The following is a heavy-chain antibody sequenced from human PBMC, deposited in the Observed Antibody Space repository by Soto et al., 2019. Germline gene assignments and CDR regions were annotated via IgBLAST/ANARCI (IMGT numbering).Heavy chain of an antibody. CDR2: IGTAGDT. Sequence: EVQLVESGGGLVQPGGSLRLSCAASGFTFSSYDMHWVRQATGKGLEWVSAIGTAGDTYYPGSVKSRFTISRENAKNSLYLQMYSLRAEDTAVYYCARWDGWYFDLWGRGTLVTVS. CDR1: GFTFSSYD. J-gene: IGHJ2*01. V-gene: IGHV3-13*01. D-gene: IGHD1-26*01. CDR3: ARWDGWYFDL.